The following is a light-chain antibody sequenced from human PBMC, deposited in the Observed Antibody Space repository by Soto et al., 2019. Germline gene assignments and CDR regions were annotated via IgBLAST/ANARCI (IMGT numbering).Light chain of an antibody. CDR1: QSVSSY. V-gene: IGKV3-11*02. CDR3: QQRSNWPWT. Sequence: EIVLTQSPATLSLSPGERATLSCRASQSVSSYLAWYQQKPGQAPRLLIYDASNRATGIPARFSGSGSGRDFTLTISSLEPEDFSVYYCQQRSNWPWTVGQGTKVEIK. CDR2: DAS. J-gene: IGKJ1*01.